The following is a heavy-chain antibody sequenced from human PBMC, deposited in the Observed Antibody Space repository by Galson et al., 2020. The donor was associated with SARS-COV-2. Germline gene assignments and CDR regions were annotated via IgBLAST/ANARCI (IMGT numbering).Heavy chain of an antibody. CDR3: ARDPAPLYGDNYYYGMDV. J-gene: IGHJ6*02. V-gene: IGHV4-59*01. D-gene: IGHD4-17*01. CDR2: ISYSGST. CDR1: DVSMTSYY. Sequence: ETSETLSLTCSVSDVSMTSYYWSWIRQPPGKRLEWLGYISYSGSTNYNPSLRSRVTILVDLSKNQFSLKLSSVTAADTAVYYCARDPAPLYGDNYYYGMDVWGRGTTVTVSS.